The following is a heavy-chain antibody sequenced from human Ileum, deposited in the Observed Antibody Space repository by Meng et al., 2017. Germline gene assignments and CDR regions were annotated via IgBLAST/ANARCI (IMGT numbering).Heavy chain of an antibody. D-gene: IGHD2-8*01. CDR2: ISSSGSNI. V-gene: IGHV3-48*03. CDR3: ARDQWGDV. Sequence: GGSLRLSCAASGFTFSSYEMNWVRQAPGKGLEWVSYISSSGSNIYYADSVKGRFTISRDNAKNSLYLQMNSLRAEDTAVYYCARDQWGDVWGQGTTVTVSS. CDR1: GFTFSSYE. J-gene: IGHJ6*02.